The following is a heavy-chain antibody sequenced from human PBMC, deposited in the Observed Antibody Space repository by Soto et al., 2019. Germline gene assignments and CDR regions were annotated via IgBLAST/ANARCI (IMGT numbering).Heavy chain of an antibody. Sequence: SVKVSCKASGGTFSSYTISWVRQAPGQGLEWMGRIIPILGIANYAQKFQGRVTITADKSTSTAYMELSSLRSEDTAVYYCARVVPATGDAFDIWGQGTMVTVSS. CDR1: GGTFSSYT. CDR2: IIPILGIA. CDR3: ARVVPATGDAFDI. J-gene: IGHJ3*02. V-gene: IGHV1-69*02. D-gene: IGHD2-2*01.